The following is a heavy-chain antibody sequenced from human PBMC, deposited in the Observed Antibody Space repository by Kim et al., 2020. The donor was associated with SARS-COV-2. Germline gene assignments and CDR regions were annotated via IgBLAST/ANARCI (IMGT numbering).Heavy chain of an antibody. Sequence: ASVKVSCKASGYTFTGYYMHWVRQAPGQGLEWMGRINPNSGGTNYAQKFQGRVTMTRDTSISTAYMELSRLRSDDTAVYYCARATRQKTTGFVVVPAEMYYFDYWGQGTLVTVSS. CDR2: INPNSGGT. D-gene: IGHD2-2*01. CDR1: GYTFTGYY. J-gene: IGHJ4*02. V-gene: IGHV1-2*06. CDR3: ARATRQKTTGFVVVPAEMYYFDY.